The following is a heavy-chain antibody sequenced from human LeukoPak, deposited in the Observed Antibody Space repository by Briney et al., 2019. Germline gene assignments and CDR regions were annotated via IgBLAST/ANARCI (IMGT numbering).Heavy chain of an antibody. CDR3: ARCRYYYDSSGYYYPDY. Sequence: ASVKVSCRASGYTFTSYGISWVRQAPGQGLEWMGWISAYNGNTNYAQKLQGRVTMTTDTSTSTAYMELRSLRSEDTAVYYCARCRYYYDSSGYYYPDYWGQGTLVTVSS. CDR1: GYTFTSYG. D-gene: IGHD3-22*01. V-gene: IGHV1-18*01. J-gene: IGHJ4*02. CDR2: ISAYNGNT.